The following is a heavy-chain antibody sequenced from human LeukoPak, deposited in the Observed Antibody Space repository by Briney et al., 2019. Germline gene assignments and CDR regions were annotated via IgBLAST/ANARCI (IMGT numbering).Heavy chain of an antibody. D-gene: IGHD3-9*01. V-gene: IGHV1-18*04. CDR1: GYTFTSYG. CDR3: ARGDILPHKSWFDP. CDR2: ISAYNGNT. Sequence: ASVKVSCKSSGYTFTSYGINWVRQAPGQGLELMGWISAYNGNTNYAQKLQGRVTLTTDTSTSTAYMELRSLRSDDTAVYYCARGDILPHKSWFDPWGQGTLVTVSS. J-gene: IGHJ5*02.